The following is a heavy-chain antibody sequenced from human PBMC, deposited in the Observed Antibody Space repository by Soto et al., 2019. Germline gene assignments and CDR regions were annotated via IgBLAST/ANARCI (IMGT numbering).Heavy chain of an antibody. J-gene: IGHJ6*02. CDR1: VFVFKNYE. D-gene: IGHD1-20*01. Sequence: SLRLSCLASVFVFKNYEMNWFRQAPGKGLEWISYISNSGNTIYVADSMRGRFTISRDNAKNSLFLQMNSLRADDTAVYYCARDIDNRDYYYGLDVWGQGTTVTVSS. CDR3: ARDIDNRDYYYGLDV. V-gene: IGHV3-48*03. CDR2: ISNSGNTI.